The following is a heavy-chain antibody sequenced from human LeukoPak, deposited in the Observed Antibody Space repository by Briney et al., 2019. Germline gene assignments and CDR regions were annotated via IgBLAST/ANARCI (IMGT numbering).Heavy chain of an antibody. J-gene: IGHJ4*02. CDR3: ARPSNSGYDF. D-gene: IGHD5-12*01. CDR2: IYPSDSDT. Sequence: GECLKISCKASGYSFSNYWIGWVRQMPGKGLEWMGIIYPSDSDTRYSPSFQGQVTISADKSISTAYLQWSSLKASDTAMYYCARPSNSGYDFWGQGALVTVSS. V-gene: IGHV5-51*01. CDR1: GYSFSNYW.